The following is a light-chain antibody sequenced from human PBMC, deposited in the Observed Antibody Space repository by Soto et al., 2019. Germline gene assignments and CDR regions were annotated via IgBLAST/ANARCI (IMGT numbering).Light chain of an antibody. CDR1: QSILHSSNNKNY. CDR2: WAS. V-gene: IGKV4-1*01. Sequence: IVMTQSSDSLAVSLGERATFNCKSGQSILHSSNNKNYLTWYQQKPGQPPKLLIYWASTRESGVPDRFSGSGSGTDFTLTISSLQAEDVAVYYCQQYYSTPWTLGQGTKVDIK. CDR3: QQYYSTPWT. J-gene: IGKJ1*01.